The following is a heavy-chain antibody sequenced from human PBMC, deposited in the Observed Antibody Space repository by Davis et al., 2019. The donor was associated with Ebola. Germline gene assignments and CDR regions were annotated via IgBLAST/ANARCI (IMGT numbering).Heavy chain of an antibody. D-gene: IGHD6-19*01. CDR1: GGSFSGYY. J-gene: IGHJ4*02. Sequence: PSETLSLTCTVYGGSFSGYYWSWIRQPPGKGLEWIGYIYYSGSTSYNPSLKSRVTISVDTSKNQFSLKLSSVTAADTAVYYCARGTAVASLGYWGQGTQVTVSS. CDR2: IYYSGST. CDR3: ARGTAVASLGY. V-gene: IGHV4-59*01.